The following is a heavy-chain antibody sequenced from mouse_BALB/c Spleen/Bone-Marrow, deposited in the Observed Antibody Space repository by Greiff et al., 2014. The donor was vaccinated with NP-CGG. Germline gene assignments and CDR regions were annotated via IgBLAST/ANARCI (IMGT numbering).Heavy chain of an antibody. CDR3: ARGRYDFAY. V-gene: IGHV1-67*01. Sequence: VQLVESGPELVRPGVSVKISCQGSGYTFTDYAMHWVKQSHAKSLEWIGVISTYSGNTNYNQKFKGMATMTVDKSSSTAYMELARLTSEDSAIYYCARGRYDFAYWGQGTLVTVSA. CDR2: ISTYSGNT. J-gene: IGHJ3*01. CDR1: GYTFTDYA. D-gene: IGHD2-3*01.